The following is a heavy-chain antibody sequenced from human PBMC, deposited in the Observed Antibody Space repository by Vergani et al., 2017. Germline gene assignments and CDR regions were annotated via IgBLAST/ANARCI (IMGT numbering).Heavy chain of an antibody. V-gene: IGHV3-53*01. CDR2: IYTGGTA. Sequence: EVQLVESGGGLIQPGGSLRLSCAASGFTVSSNYMSWVRQAPGKGLEWVSLIYTGGTASYADSVEGRFTISKDNSKNTLYLQMNSRRAEDSAVYYCARFYGDYADYWGQGTLVTVSS. CDR3: ARFYGDYADY. J-gene: IGHJ4*02. CDR1: GFTVSSNY. D-gene: IGHD4-17*01.